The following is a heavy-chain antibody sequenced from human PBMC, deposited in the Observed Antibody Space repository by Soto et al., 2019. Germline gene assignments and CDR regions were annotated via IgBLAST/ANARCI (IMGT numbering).Heavy chain of an antibody. J-gene: IGHJ4*02. Sequence: ASVKVSCKASGYTFTSYGISWVRQAPGQGLEWMGWISDHNGKTNYAQKFHDRVTVTRDTSTSTAYMELRSLRSDDTAVYYCTRDRSNSDYWGQGTLVTVSS. V-gene: IGHV1-18*01. D-gene: IGHD3-10*01. CDR3: TRDRSNSDY. CDR2: ISDHNGKT. CDR1: GYTFTSYG.